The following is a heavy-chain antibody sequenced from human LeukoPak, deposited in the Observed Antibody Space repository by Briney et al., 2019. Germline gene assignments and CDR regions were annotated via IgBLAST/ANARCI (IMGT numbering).Heavy chain of an antibody. CDR2: ISAYNGNT. J-gene: IGHJ4*02. Sequence: GASVTVSCKASGYTFTSYGISWVRQAPGQGLEGMGWISAYNGNTNYAQKLQGRVTMTTDTSTSTAYMELRSLRSDDTAVYYCAKVDTAMHPPFDYWGQGTLVTVSS. CDR3: AKVDTAMHPPFDY. V-gene: IGHV1-18*01. D-gene: IGHD5-18*01. CDR1: GYTFTSYG.